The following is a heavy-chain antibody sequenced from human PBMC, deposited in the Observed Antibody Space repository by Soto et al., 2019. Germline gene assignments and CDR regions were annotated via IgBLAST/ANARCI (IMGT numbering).Heavy chain of an antibody. D-gene: IGHD2-2*02. CDR1: GGTFSSYA. V-gene: IGHV1-69*12. CDR2: IIPIFGTA. Sequence: QVQLVQSGAEVKKPGSSVKVSCKASGGTFSSYAISWVRQAPGQGLEWMGGIIPIFGTANYAQMLQGRVTITANESTSTAYMELSSLRSDDTAVYYCARVLYNDVYFDYWGQGTLVTVSS. CDR3: ARVLYNDVYFDY. J-gene: IGHJ4*02.